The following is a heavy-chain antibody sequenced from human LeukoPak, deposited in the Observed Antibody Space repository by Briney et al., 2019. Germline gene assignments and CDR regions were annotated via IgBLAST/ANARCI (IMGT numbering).Heavy chain of an antibody. J-gene: IGHJ3*01. CDR3: AHFRGGAFDF. V-gene: IGHV4-39*01. Sequence: SETLSLTCTVSGGSISSSSFYWGWIRQPPGKGLEWIGSIYYSGSTYYNPSLKSRVTISVDTSKNEFSLRLSSVTAADTAVYYCAHFRGGAFDFWGRGTMLTVSS. CDR1: GGSISSSSFY. D-gene: IGHD3-16*01. CDR2: IYYSGST.